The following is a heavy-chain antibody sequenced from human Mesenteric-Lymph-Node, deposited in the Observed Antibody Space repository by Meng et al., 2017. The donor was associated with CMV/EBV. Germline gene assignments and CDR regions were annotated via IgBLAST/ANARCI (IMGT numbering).Heavy chain of an antibody. Sequence: ASVQVSCQASGYTFINYGISWVRQPPGQGLEWMGRTNPGDGRAHHVQKFQGRVTLTTDTSTGTAYMELRNLRSDDTAVYYCARAASGSYWFDPWGQGTLVTVSS. CDR2: TNPGDGRA. V-gene: IGHV1-18*04. J-gene: IGHJ5*02. CDR1: GYTFINYG. D-gene: IGHD5-12*01. CDR3: ARAASGSYWFDP.